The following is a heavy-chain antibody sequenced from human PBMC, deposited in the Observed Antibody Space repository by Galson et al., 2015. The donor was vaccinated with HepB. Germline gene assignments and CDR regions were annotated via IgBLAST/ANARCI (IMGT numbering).Heavy chain of an antibody. CDR3: ARVRVARWLASAFDI. V-gene: IGHV3-33*08. J-gene: IGHJ3*02. Sequence: SLRLSCAASGFTFSSYGMHWVRQAPGKGLEWVAVIWYDGSNKYYADSVKGRFTISRDNSKNTLYLQMNSLRAEDTAVYYCARVRVARWLASAFDIWGQGTMVTVSS. D-gene: IGHD6-19*01. CDR2: IWYDGSNK. CDR1: GFTFSSYG.